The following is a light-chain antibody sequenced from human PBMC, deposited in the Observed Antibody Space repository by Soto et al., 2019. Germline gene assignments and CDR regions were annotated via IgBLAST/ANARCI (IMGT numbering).Light chain of an antibody. CDR2: EVS. CDR3: CSYAGSSTFYV. CDR1: SSDVGSYNL. V-gene: IGLV2-23*02. Sequence: QSLLTHPASGSGAHVQASTISCTGTSSDVGSYNLISWYQQYPGKAPKLMIYEVSKRPSGVSNRFSGSKSGNTASLTISGLQAEDEADYYCCSYAGSSTFYVFGTGTKVTVL. J-gene: IGLJ1*01.